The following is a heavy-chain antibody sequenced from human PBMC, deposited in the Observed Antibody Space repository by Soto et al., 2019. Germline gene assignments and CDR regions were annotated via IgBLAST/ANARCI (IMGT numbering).Heavy chain of an antibody. CDR3: ARQGWRFGELLYYYYYMDV. V-gene: IGHV4-59*08. J-gene: IGHJ6*03. Sequence: PSVTMSVTCTVAGGSISSYCWSWIRQPPGKGLEWIGYIYYSGSTNCTPSLKSRVTISVDTSKNQFSLKLSSVTAADTAVYYCARQGWRFGELLYYYYYMDVWGKGTTVTVSS. D-gene: IGHD3-10*01. CDR2: IYYSGST. CDR1: GGSISSYC.